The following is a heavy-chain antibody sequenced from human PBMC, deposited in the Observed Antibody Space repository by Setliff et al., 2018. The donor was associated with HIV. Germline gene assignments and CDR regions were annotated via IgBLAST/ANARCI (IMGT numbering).Heavy chain of an antibody. V-gene: IGHV4-59*12. J-gene: IGHJ6*02. CDR1: GVSMTNNY. Sequence: SETLSLTCSVSGVSMTNNYWTWIRQSPGKGLEWIGYVHYSGNTRYNPSLKRRVTMSVDTSKNQFSLKLSSVTAADTAVYYCARNFWNGPPDYYYYGLDVWGQGTTVTVS. D-gene: IGHD3-3*01. CDR2: VHYSGNT. CDR3: ARNFWNGPPDYYYYGLDV.